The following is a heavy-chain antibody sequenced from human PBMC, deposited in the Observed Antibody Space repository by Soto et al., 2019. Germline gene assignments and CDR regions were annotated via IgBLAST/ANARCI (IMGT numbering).Heavy chain of an antibody. J-gene: IGHJ4*02. CDR3: ARDSEGTSSLTHY. V-gene: IGHV1-46*01. D-gene: IGHD6-6*01. Sequence: ASVKVSCKASGYTFSKFFIHWVRQAPGQGLEWLGFVHPGSGSANYAQKFQGRVSMTRDTSMSAVYLELSRLRSEDTAMYYCARDSEGTSSLTHYWGQGTLVTVSS. CDR1: GYTFSKFF. CDR2: VHPGSGSA.